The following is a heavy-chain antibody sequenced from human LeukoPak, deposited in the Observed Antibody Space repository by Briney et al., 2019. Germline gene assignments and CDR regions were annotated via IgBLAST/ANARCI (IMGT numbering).Heavy chain of an antibody. D-gene: IGHD5-12*01. V-gene: IGHV3-73*01. J-gene: IGHJ6*02. CDR1: GFTFSGSS. CDR3: SSSMVATYDYYYGMDV. CDR2: IRSKVNSYAT. Sequence: GGSLRLSCAASGFTFSGSSMHWVHQASGKGLEWVGRIRSKVNSYATTYAASVKGRFTISRDDSKNTAYLQMNSLKTEDTAVYYCSSSMVATYDYYYGMDVWGQGTTVTVSS.